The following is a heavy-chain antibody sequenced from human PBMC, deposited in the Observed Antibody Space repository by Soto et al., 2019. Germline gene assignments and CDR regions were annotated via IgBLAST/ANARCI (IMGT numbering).Heavy chain of an antibody. D-gene: IGHD2-2*01. CDR2: IIPIFGTA. J-gene: IGHJ5*02. CDR1: GGTFSSYA. Sequence: ASVKVSCKASGGTFSSYAISWVRQAPGQGLEWMGGIIPIFGTANYAQKFQGRVTITADESTSTAYMELSSLRSEDTAVYYCAREQNEYQLLLAWFDPWGQGTLVTVSS. CDR3: AREQNEYQLLLAWFDP. V-gene: IGHV1-69*13.